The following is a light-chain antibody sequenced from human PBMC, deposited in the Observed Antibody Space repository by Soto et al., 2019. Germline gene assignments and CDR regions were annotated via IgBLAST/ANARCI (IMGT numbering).Light chain of an antibody. Sequence: DIQMTQSPSSLSASVGDRVTITCRASRSISNYLNWYQQKSGKAPRLLIYAASSLQPGVPSRFRGTGTGTAFTLTITSLQPEDSATDYCQQSYSGPRFGQGTRVDLK. V-gene: IGKV1-39*01. J-gene: IGKJ1*01. CDR2: AAS. CDR1: RSISNY. CDR3: QQSYSGPR.